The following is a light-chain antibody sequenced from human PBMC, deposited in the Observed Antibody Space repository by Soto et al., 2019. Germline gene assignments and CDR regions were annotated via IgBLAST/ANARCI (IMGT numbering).Light chain of an antibody. V-gene: IGKV1-39*01. Sequence: DIQMTQSPSSLSASVGDRVTITCRASQSISSYLNWYQQKPGKAPKLLIYAASSLQSRVPSRFSGSGSGTDFTLTISSLQPEDVETYYGQQSYSTPWTFGQGTKVEIK. CDR3: QQSYSTPWT. CDR2: AAS. J-gene: IGKJ1*01. CDR1: QSISSY.